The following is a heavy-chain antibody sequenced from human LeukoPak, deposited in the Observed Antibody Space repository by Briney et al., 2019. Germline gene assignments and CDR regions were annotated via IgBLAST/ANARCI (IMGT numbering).Heavy chain of an antibody. J-gene: IGHJ5*02. CDR2: ISSGSRYI. Sequence: GGSLRLSCAASVFTFSAYNMNWVRQAPGKGLEWVSSISSGSRYIYYADSVKGRFTISRDNAKDSLYLQMNSLRAEDTAVYYCAKCSGGNCYHSDDHWGQGTLVTVSP. CDR3: AKCSGGNCYHSDDH. CDR1: VFTFSAYN. D-gene: IGHD2-15*01. V-gene: IGHV3-21*01.